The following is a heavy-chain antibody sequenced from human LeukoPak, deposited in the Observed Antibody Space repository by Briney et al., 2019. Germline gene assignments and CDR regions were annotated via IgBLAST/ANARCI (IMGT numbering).Heavy chain of an antibody. CDR2: IWYDGSNK. V-gene: IGHV3-33*08. J-gene: IGHJ4*02. D-gene: IGHD2-15*01. CDR3: ARDISDISAAAGLFDY. Sequence: GGSLRLSCTASGFTFTSHWMHWVRQAPGKGLEWVAVIWYDGSNKYYADSVKGRFTISRDNSKNTLYLQMNSLRAEDTAVYYCARDISDISAAAGLFDYWGQGTLVTVSS. CDR1: GFTFTSHW.